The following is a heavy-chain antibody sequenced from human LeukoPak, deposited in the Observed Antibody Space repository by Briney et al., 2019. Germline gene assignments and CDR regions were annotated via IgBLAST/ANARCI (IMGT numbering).Heavy chain of an antibody. D-gene: IGHD1-26*01. V-gene: IGHV3-7*01. CDR1: GFTFSSYW. J-gene: IGHJ4*02. Sequence: GGSLRLSCAASGFTFSSYWMSWVRQAPGKGLEWVANIKQDGSEKYYVDSVKGRFTISRDNAENSLYLQMNSLRAEDTAVYYCARSRGSYHTNFDYWGQGTLVTVSS. CDR3: ARSRGSYHTNFDY. CDR2: IKQDGSEK.